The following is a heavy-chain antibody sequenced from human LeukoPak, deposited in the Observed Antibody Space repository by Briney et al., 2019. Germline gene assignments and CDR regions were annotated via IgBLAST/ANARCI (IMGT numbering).Heavy chain of an antibody. D-gene: IGHD1-26*01. J-gene: IGHJ2*01. CDR2: ITSSGNTT. CDR1: GFTFSFYA. V-gene: IGHV3-23*01. Sequence: GGSLRVSCAASGFTFSFYAMSWVRQAPGKGLEWVAGITSSGNTTYYADPVKGRFTISRDNSRNILYLQVNSLRAEDTAIYYCAKDFGGSDYDWYFDLWGRGTVVTVSS. CDR3: AKDFGGSDYDWYFDL.